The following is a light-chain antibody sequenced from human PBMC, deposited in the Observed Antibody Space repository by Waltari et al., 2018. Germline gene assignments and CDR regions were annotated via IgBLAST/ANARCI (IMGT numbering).Light chain of an antibody. CDR1: TYALGYYDY. J-gene: IGLJ3*02. V-gene: IGLV2-14*03. Sequence: QSALTQPASVSRSPGQSITIPCTGTTYALGYYDYFSWYQQHLGRAPKIIIYDVRERPSGVSDRFSGSKSGNTASLIISGLQADDEADYYCSSHTTRSTWVFGGGTKLTVL. CDR3: SSHTTRSTWV. CDR2: DVR.